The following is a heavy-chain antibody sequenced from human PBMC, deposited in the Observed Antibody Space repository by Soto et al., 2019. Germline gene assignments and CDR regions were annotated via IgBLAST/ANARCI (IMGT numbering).Heavy chain of an antibody. J-gene: IGHJ4*02. CDR1: GFTFSSYA. Sequence: GGSLRLSCAASGFTFSSYAMNWVRQAPGKGLEWVSVISGSGSSTYYADSVKGRFTISRDNSKNTLYLQMNSLRAEDTAVYYCASRSSGWYFDYWGRGTLVTVSS. V-gene: IGHV3-23*01. CDR3: ASRSSGWYFDY. D-gene: IGHD6-19*01. CDR2: ISGSGSST.